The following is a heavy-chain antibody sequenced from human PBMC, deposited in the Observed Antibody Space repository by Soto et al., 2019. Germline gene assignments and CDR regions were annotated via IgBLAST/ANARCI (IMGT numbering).Heavy chain of an antibody. CDR1: GGSISSGGYY. Sequence: SETLSLTCTVSGGSISSGGYYWSWIRQHPGKGLEWIGYIYYSGSTYYNPSLKSRVTISVDTSKNQFSLKPSSVTAADTAVYYCARGEAAEYFQHWGQGTLVTVSS. CDR2: IYYSGST. D-gene: IGHD6-13*01. V-gene: IGHV4-31*03. J-gene: IGHJ1*01. CDR3: ARGEAAEYFQH.